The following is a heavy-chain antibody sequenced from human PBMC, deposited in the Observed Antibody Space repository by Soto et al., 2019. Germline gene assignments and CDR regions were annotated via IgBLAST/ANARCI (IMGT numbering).Heavy chain of an antibody. CDR1: DSYINSGFFA. Sequence: SETLSLACSFSDSYINSGFFAWTWIRQHAGKGLEWLGYISHIWSTDYNTSLKSRLSISGDTSKNHFSLTLTSVTAADAAVYYCEPLRVHGYMVVWCQGTLVTVFS. D-gene: IGHD1-26*01. V-gene: IGHV4-31*03. J-gene: IGHJ6*02. CDR3: EPLRVHGYMVV. CDR2: ISHIWST.